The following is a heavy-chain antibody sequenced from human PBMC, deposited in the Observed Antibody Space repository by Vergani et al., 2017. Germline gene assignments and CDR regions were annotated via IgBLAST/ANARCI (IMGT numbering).Heavy chain of an antibody. J-gene: IGHJ4*02. D-gene: IGHD2-8*01. CDR1: GFSFTSYG. Sequence: QVRLVESGGGVVQPGRSLRLSCAASGFSFTSYGMHWVRQPPGKGPEWVATISFDGNKKDYTEAVRGRFTISRDNSKDTLYLQMNSLRAEDTAVYYCARGYCTNSICRGKVDSWGQGTLVTVSS. V-gene: IGHV3-30*03. CDR3: ARGYCTNSICRGKVDS. CDR2: ISFDGNKK.